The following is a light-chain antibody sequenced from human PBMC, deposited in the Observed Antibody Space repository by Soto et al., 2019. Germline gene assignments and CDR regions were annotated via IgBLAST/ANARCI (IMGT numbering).Light chain of an antibody. CDR1: QSVTSN. Sequence: IVLTQSPGTLSLSPGERATLSCRASQSVTSNYLAWYQQKPGQAPRLLIYGASTRATGIPARFSGSGSGTEFTLTISSLQSEDFAVYYCQQYSNWPSWTFGQGTKVDIK. J-gene: IGKJ1*01. CDR2: GAS. CDR3: QQYSNWPSWT. V-gene: IGKV3-15*01.